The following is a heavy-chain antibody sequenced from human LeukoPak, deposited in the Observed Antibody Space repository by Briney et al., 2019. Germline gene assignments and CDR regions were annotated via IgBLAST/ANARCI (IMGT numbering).Heavy chain of an antibody. CDR1: GFTFSSSW. CDR2: IDTDGSST. V-gene: IGHV3-74*01. Sequence: GGSLRLSCAASGFTFSSSWMNWVRQAPGKGLVWVPRIDTDGSSTTYADSVKGRFTISRDNAKNTLYLQMNSLRAEDTAVYYCVRAWSGYYHFDNWGQGTLVTVSS. CDR3: VRAWSGYYHFDN. J-gene: IGHJ4*02. D-gene: IGHD3-3*01.